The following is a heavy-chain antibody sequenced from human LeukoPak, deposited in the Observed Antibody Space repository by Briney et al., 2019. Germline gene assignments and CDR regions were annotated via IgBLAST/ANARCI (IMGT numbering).Heavy chain of an antibody. Sequence: SVKVSCKASGGAFSSYAISWVRQAPGQGLEWMGGIIPIFGTANYAQKFQGRVTITADESTSTAYMELSSLRSEDTAVYYCARDRRLPSLDYFDYWGQGTLVTVSS. D-gene: IGHD6-25*01. V-gene: IGHV1-69*13. CDR1: GGAFSSYA. J-gene: IGHJ4*02. CDR3: ARDRRLPSLDYFDY. CDR2: IIPIFGTA.